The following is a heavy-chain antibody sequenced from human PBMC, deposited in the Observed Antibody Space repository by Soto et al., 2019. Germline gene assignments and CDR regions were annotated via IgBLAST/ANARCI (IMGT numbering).Heavy chain of an antibody. CDR3: ASPHSGSYPFDY. CDR2: ISYDGSNK. V-gene: IGHV3-30-3*01. Sequence: PGGSLTLSCAASGFTFGGYCMHWVGPAPGTGLEWVAVISYDGSNKYYADSVKGRFTISRDNSKNTLYLQMNSLRAEDTAVYYCASPHSGSYPFDYWGQGTLVTVSS. CDR1: GFTFGGYC. D-gene: IGHD1-26*01. J-gene: IGHJ4*02.